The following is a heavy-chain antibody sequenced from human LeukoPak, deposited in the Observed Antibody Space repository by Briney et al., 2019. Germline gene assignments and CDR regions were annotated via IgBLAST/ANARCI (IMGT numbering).Heavy chain of an antibody. J-gene: IGHJ4*02. Sequence: PGGSLRLSCAASRFTFSSYAMSWVRQAPGKGLEWVSAISGSGGSTYYADSVKGRFTISRDNSKNTLYLQMNSLRAEDTAVYYCAGELYDFWSGYFGYWGQGTLVTVSS. CDR2: ISGSGGST. CDR3: AGELYDFWSGYFGY. CDR1: RFTFSSYA. D-gene: IGHD3-3*01. V-gene: IGHV3-23*01.